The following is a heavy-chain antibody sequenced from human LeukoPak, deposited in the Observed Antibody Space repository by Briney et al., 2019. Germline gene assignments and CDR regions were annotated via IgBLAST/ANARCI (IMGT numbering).Heavy chain of an antibody. J-gene: IGHJ5*02. V-gene: IGHV4-61*08. Sequence: SETLSLTCAVSGGSISSGGYSWSWIRQPPGKGLEWIGYIYYSGSTNYNPSLKSRVTISVDTSKNQFSLKLSSVTAADTAVYYCARLPAVAGPRWFDPWGQGTLVTVSS. D-gene: IGHD6-19*01. CDR1: GGSISSGGYS. CDR2: IYYSGST. CDR3: ARLPAVAGPRWFDP.